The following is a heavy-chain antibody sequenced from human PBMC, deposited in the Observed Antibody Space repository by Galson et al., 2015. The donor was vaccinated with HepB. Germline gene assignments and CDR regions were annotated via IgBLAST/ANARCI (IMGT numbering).Heavy chain of an antibody. CDR2: IRGVGVDT. Sequence: SLRLSCAGSGFPFISSTMYWVRQAPGTGLEWVSSIRGVGVDTHYSDSVKGRFTISRDNAKNLVFLEMSTLRYEDTALDYCARARSSSQYPYDYYCGMDVWGQGTQVTGSS. J-gene: IGHJ6*02. V-gene: IGHV3-21*06. CDR1: GFPFISST. D-gene: IGHD2-2*01. CDR3: ARARSSSQYPYDYYCGMDV.